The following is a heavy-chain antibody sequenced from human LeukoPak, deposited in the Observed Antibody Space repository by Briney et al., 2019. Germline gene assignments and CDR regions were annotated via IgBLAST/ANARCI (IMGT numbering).Heavy chain of an antibody. CDR1: GGSISSGGYY. J-gene: IGHJ4*02. CDR2: IYHSGST. Sequence: NASETLSLTCTVSGGSISSGGYYWSWIRQPPGKGLEWIGYIYHSGSTYYNPSLKSRVTISVDRSKNQFSLKLSSVTAADTAVYYCARVREYSSSSFDYWGQGTLVTVSS. V-gene: IGHV4-30-2*01. D-gene: IGHD6-6*01. CDR3: ARVREYSSSSFDY.